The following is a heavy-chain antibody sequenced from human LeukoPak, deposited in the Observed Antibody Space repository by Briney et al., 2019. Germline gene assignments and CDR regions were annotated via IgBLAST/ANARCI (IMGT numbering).Heavy chain of an antibody. J-gene: IGHJ6*03. Sequence: GGSLTLSCAPSGLTFSSYSNNWVRHPPGKGREWVSSISSSSSYIYYADSVKGRFTISRDNAKNSLYLQMNSLRAEDTAVYYCARDHNSYDGGYYYYMDVWGKGSTVSVCS. CDR2: ISSSSSYI. CDR1: GLTFSSYS. CDR3: ARDHNSYDGGYYYYMDV. D-gene: IGHD2-8*01. V-gene: IGHV3-21*01.